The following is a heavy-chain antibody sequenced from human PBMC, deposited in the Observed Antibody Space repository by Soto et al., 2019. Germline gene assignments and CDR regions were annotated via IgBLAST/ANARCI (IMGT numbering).Heavy chain of an antibody. CDR1: GGSISSYY. CDR3: ASRIWLSPYYYYGMDV. Sequence: SETLSLTCTVSGGSISSYYWSWIRQPPGKGLEWIGYIYYSGSTNYNPSLKSRVTISVDTSKNQFSLKLSSVTAADTAVYYCASRIWLSPYYYYGMDVWGQGPTVTVSS. V-gene: IGHV4-59*01. D-gene: IGHD3-9*01. J-gene: IGHJ6*02. CDR2: IYYSGST.